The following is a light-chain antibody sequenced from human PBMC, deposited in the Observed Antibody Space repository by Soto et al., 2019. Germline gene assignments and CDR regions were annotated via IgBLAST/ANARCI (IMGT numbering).Light chain of an antibody. CDR2: RNS. CDR1: SSNIGSNT. CDR3: AAWDDSLKEPV. Sequence: QSVLTQPPSASGTPGQRVTISCSGSSSNIGSNTVNWYQQLPETAPKLLIYRNSQRPSGVPDRFSGSKSGTSASLAISGLQSEDEADYYCAAWDDSLKEPVFGGGTQLTVL. V-gene: IGLV1-44*01. J-gene: IGLJ7*01.